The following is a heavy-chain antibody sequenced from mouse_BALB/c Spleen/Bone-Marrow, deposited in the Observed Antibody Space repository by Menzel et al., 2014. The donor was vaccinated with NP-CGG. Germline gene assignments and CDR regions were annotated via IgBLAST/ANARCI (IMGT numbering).Heavy chain of an antibody. CDR2: IFPGTGTT. CDR1: GYTFTSYW. Sequence: VKLVDSGTELVKPGASVQLSCKTSGYTFTSYWIQWVKQRPGQGLGWIGEIFPGTGTTYYNEKFKGKATLTADKSSSTAYMQLSSLKSEDSAVYFCARFGDGWYFDVWGAGTTVTVSS. D-gene: IGHD3-3*01. CDR3: ARFGDGWYFDV. J-gene: IGHJ1*01. V-gene: IGHV1S132*01.